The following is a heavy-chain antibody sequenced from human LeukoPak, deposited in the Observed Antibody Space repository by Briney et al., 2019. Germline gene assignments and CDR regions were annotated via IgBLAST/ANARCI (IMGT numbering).Heavy chain of an antibody. V-gene: IGHV3-43*01. CDR2: ISWDGGST. J-gene: IGHJ4*02. D-gene: IGHD5-24*01. CDR1: GFTFDDYT. CDR3: AKDIRRRDGHKYFDY. Sequence: PGGSLRLSCAASGFTFDDYTMHWVRQAPGKGLEWVSLISWDGGSTYYADSVKGRFTISRDNSKNSLYLQMNSLRTEDTALYYCAKDIRRRDGHKYFDYRGQGTLVTVSS.